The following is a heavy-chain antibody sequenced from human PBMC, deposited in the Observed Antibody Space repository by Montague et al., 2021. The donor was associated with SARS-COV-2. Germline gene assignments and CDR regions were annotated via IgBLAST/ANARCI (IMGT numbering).Heavy chain of an antibody. D-gene: IGHD6-19*01. CDR2: HSGST. J-gene: IGHJ4*02. CDR3: ARTGYSSGWHSFDY. V-gene: IGHV4-4*02. Sequence: HSGSTNYNPSLKSRVIISVDKSKNQFSLKLSSVTAADTAVYYCARTGYSSGWHSFDYWGQGIMVTVSS.